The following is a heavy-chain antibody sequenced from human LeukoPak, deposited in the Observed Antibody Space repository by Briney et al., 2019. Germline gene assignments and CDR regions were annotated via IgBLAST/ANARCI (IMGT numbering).Heavy chain of an antibody. CDR3: ARDSGGKYQLRYLTYFDY. D-gene: IGHD2-2*02. Sequence: PGGSLRLSCAASGFTFSSYSMNWVSQAPGKGLEWVSSISSSSSYIYYADSVKGRFTISRDNAKNSLYLQMNSLRAEDTAVYYCARDSGGKYQLRYLTYFDYWGQGTLVTVSS. J-gene: IGHJ4*02. CDR2: ISSSSSYI. CDR1: GFTFSSYS. V-gene: IGHV3-21*01.